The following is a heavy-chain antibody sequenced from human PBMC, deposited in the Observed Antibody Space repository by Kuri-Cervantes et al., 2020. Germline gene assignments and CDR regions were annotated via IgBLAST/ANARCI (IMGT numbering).Heavy chain of an antibody. Sequence: GGSLRLSCAASGFTFSSYAMHWVRQAPGKGLEWVAVIWYDGSNQYYADPVRGRFTISRDNSKNTVYLQMNSLRAEDTAVYYCTRDWAGRFDYWGRGTLVTVSS. V-gene: IGHV3-30*07. CDR3: TRDWAGRFDY. CDR1: GFTFSSYA. J-gene: IGHJ4*02. D-gene: IGHD3-16*01. CDR2: IWYDGSNQ.